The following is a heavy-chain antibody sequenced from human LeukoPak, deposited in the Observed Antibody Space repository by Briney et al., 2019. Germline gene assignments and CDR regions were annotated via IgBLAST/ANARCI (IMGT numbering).Heavy chain of an antibody. D-gene: IGHD1-26*01. Sequence: GRSLRLSCAASGFTFSTYGIHWVRQAPGKGLEWVAVISYDGSNKYYADSVKGRFTISRDNSKNTLYLQMNSLSAEDTAVYYCAKAIYSGSYYGLYFQHWGQGTLVTVSS. CDR1: GFTFSTYG. CDR2: ISYDGSNK. V-gene: IGHV3-30*18. CDR3: AKAIYSGSYYGLYFQH. J-gene: IGHJ1*01.